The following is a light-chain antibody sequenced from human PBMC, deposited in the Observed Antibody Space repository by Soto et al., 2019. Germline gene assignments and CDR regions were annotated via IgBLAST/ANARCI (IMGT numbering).Light chain of an antibody. J-gene: IGKJ5*01. Sequence: EIVVTQCPGTLSLSPGERATLSGRASQSVSSNYLAWYQQRPGQAPRLLIYGASSRATGIPDRFSASGSGTDFTLTISRLEPEDFAVYYCQQYGGSLITFGQGTRLEIK. CDR2: GAS. CDR3: QQYGGSLIT. V-gene: IGKV3-20*01. CDR1: QSVSSNY.